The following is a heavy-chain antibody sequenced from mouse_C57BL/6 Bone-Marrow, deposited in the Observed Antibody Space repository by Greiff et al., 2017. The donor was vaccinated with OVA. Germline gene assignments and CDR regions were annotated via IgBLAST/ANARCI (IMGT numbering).Heavy chain of an antibody. CDR2: IHPSDSDT. V-gene: IGHV1-74*01. CDR3: AISWYGSSYDYAMDY. D-gene: IGHD1-1*01. CDR1: GYTFTSYW. J-gene: IGHJ4*01. Sequence: QVQLQQPGAELVKPGASVKVSCKASGYTFTSYWMHWVKQRPGQGLEWIGRIHPSDSDTNYNQKFKGKATLTVDKSSSTAYMQLSSLTSEDSAVYYCAISWYGSSYDYAMDYWGQGTSVTVSS.